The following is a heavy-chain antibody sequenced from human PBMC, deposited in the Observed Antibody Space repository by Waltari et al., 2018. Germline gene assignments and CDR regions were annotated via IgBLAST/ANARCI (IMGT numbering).Heavy chain of an antibody. CDR3: ARIEVANLDY. V-gene: IGHV4-38-2*01. CDR2: IYHSGCT. Sequence: QVQLQESDPGLVKPSETLSLTCAVSGYSISSGYYWGWIRQPPGKGLEWIGSIYHSGCTYYNPSLKSRVTISVDTSKNQFSLTLSSVTAADTAVYYCARIEVANLDYWGQGTLVTVSS. D-gene: IGHD2-15*01. CDR1: GYSISSGYY. J-gene: IGHJ4*02.